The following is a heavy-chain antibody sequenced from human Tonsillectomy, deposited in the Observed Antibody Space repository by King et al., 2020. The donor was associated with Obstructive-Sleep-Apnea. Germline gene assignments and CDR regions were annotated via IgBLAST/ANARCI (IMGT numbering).Heavy chain of an antibody. D-gene: IGHD5-12*01. Sequence: HVQLVESGGGVVQPGRPLRLSCAASGFTFSSYGMHWVRQAPGKGLEWVAFVAYDRSNKYYADSVKGRFTISRDNLKNTLYLQMNSPRPEDTGVYYCAKIDGYDDSYYYYGMDVWGQGTTVTVSS. V-gene: IGHV3-30*02. CDR3: AKIDGYDDSYYYYGMDV. CDR1: GFTFSSYG. J-gene: IGHJ6*02. CDR2: VAYDRSNK.